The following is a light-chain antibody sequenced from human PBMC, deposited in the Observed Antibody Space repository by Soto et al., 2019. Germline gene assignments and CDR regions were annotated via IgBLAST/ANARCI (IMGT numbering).Light chain of an antibody. V-gene: IGKV1-39*01. J-gene: IGKJ2*01. CDR3: QQTFSTPYS. CDR2: RGF. Sequence: DIQMTQSPSSLSASVGDRVTISCRASQNVDCHLTWLQQKPGRAPSLLVYRGFTLQTGVPSRFSAGSSGTAFTLTIDNVHPEDFATYFCQQTFSTPYSFGQGTKLEIK. CDR1: QNVDCH.